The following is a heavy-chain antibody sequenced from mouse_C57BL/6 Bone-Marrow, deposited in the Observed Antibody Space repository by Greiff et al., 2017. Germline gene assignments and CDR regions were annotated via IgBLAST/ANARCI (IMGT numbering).Heavy chain of an antibody. V-gene: IGHV1-81*01. D-gene: IGHD2-5*01. CDR2: IYPRSGNT. CDR1: GYTFTSYG. J-gene: IGHJ3*01. Sequence: QVQLQQSGAELARPGASVKLSCKASGYTFTSYGISWVKQRTGQGLEWIGEIYPRSGNTYYNEKFKGKATLTAAKSSSTAYMELRRLTSEDSAVXFCAICFAYYSNYRAWFAYWGQGTLVTVSA. CDR3: AICFAYYSNYRAWFAY.